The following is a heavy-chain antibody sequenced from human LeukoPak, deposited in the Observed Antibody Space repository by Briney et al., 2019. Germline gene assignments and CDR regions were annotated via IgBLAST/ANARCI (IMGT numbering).Heavy chain of an antibody. CDR2: IYSGGST. CDR3: AREGYCSSTSCYTLGDAFDI. V-gene: IGHV3-53*01. CDR1: GFTVSSNY. Sequence: PGGSLRLSCAASGFTVSSNYMSWVRQAPGKGLEWVSVIYSGGSTYYADSVKGRFTISRDDSKNTLYPQMNSLRAEDTAVYYCAREGYCSSTSCYTLGDAFDIWGQGTMVTVSS. D-gene: IGHD2-2*02. J-gene: IGHJ3*02.